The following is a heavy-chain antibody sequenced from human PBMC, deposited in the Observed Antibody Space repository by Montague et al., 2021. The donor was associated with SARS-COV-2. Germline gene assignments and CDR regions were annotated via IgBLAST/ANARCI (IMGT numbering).Heavy chain of an antibody. V-gene: IGHV4-39*01. D-gene: IGHD5-12*01. Sequence: SETLSLTCTVSCGSIRSSSYYWGWIRQPPGKGLEWIGSIYYSGSTYYNPSLKSRVTISVDTSKNQFSLKLSSVTAADTAVYYCACGYSGYEYPTGLDPWGQGTLGTVSS. J-gene: IGHJ5*02. CDR2: IYYSGST. CDR1: CGSIRSSSYY. CDR3: ACGYSGYEYPTGLDP.